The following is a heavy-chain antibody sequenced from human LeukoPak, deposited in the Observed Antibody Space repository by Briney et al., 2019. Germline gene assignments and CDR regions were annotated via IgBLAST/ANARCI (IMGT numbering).Heavy chain of an antibody. CDR3: VKVVPSQGVPAAPFDY. V-gene: IGHV3-23*01. J-gene: IGHJ4*02. CDR2: ISGSGGST. CDR1: GFTFSSYA. Sequence: GGSLRLSCAASGFTFSSYAMSWVRQAPGKGLEWVSAISGSGGSTYYADSVKGRFTISRDNSKNTLYLQMNSLRAEDTAVYYCVKVVPSQGVPAAPFDYWGQGTLVTVSS. D-gene: IGHD2-2*01.